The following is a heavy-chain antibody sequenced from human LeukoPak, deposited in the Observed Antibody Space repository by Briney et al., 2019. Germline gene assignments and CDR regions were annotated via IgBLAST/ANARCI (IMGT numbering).Heavy chain of an antibody. CDR1: GFTFSSYA. J-gene: IGHJ5*02. CDR2: ISGSGYNT. Sequence: GGSLRFSCTASGFTFSSYAMSWVRQAPGKGLEWVSAISGSGYNTYYADSVKGRFTISRDNSKNTLYLQMNSLRAEDTAVYYCAIYSSTVGFDPWGQGTLVTVSS. CDR3: AIYSSTVGFDP. V-gene: IGHV3-23*01. D-gene: IGHD6-19*01.